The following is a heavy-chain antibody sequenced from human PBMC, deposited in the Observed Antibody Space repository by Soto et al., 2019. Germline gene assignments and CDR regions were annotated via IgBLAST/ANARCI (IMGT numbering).Heavy chain of an antibody. CDR3: ARRTTGSGWYPMFDT. V-gene: IGHV4-4*02. CDR2: IYHTGSA. CDR1: GASMTSSHW. D-gene: IGHD6-19*01. Sequence: SETLSLTCAVSGASMTSSHWWSWVRQPPGKGLEWIGEIYHTGSANYKPSLESRVTISVDKSKNRFYLILTSVTAADTATYYCARRTTGSGWYPMFDTWGQGALVT. J-gene: IGHJ5*02.